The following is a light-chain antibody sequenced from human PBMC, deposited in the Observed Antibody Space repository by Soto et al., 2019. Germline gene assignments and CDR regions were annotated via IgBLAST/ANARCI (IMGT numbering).Light chain of an antibody. CDR3: TSYTSSTPFYV. CDR1: RTDVDGYDY. Sequence: QSALTQPASVSGSPGQSIAISCTGVRTDVDGYDYVSWYQQHPGQAPQLIIYDVYSRPSGVSHRFSGSKSGDTASLTISGLQAEDEADYYCTSYTSSTPFYVFGTGTKVTVL. V-gene: IGLV2-14*03. J-gene: IGLJ1*01. CDR2: DVY.